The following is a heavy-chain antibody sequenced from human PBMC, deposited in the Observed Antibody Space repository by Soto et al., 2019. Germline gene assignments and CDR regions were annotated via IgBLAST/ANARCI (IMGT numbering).Heavy chain of an antibody. V-gene: IGHV3-30*18. CDR1: GFTFSSYG. CDR2: ISYDGSNK. CDR3: AKDPFPFGGVIEQPDY. J-gene: IGHJ4*02. D-gene: IGHD3-16*02. Sequence: QVQLVESGGGVVQPGRSLRLSCAASGFTFSSYGMHWVRQAPGKGLEWVAVISYDGSNKYYADSVKGRFTISRDNSKNTLYLQMNSLRAEDTAVYYCAKDPFPFGGVIEQPDYWGQGTLVTVSS.